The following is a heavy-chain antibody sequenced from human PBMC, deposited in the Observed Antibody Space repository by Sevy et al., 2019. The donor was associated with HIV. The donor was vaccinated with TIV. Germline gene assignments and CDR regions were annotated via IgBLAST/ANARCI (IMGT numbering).Heavy chain of an antibody. V-gene: IGHV3-30*02. Sequence: GGSLRLSCAASGFTFSSYGMHWVRQAPGKGLEWVAFIRYDGSNKYYADSVKCRFTISRDNSKNTPYLKMNGLRAEDTAVYYCAKDLPRWVYYDSSGYDAFDIWGQGTMVTVSS. CDR2: IRYDGSNK. D-gene: IGHD3-22*01. CDR1: GFTFSSYG. J-gene: IGHJ3*02. CDR3: AKDLPRWVYYDSSGYDAFDI.